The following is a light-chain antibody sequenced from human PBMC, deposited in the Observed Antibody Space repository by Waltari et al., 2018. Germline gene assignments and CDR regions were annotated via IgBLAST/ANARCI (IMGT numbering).Light chain of an antibody. V-gene: IGKV2-28*01. J-gene: IGKJ1*01. CDR1: QSLLHSNGYNY. Sequence: DIVMPQSPLSLPVTPGEPASISCRSSQSLLHSNGYNYLDWYLQKPWQSPQLLIYFGSNRASGVTDRFSGSGSGTDFTLKISRVEAEDVGVYYCMQTLQTPPTFGQGTKVEIK. CDR3: MQTLQTPPT. CDR2: FGS.